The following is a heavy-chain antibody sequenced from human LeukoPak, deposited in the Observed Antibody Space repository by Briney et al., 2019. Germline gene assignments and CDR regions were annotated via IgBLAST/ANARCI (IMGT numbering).Heavy chain of an antibody. CDR3: AREGQLAYNWFDP. V-gene: IGHV4-30-2*01. J-gene: IGHJ5*02. D-gene: IGHD6-6*01. CDR1: GGSISSGGYY. CDR2: IYHSGST. Sequence: PSQTLSLTCTVSGGSISSGGYYWSWIRQPPGKGLEWIGYIYHSGSTYYNPSLKSRVTISVDRSKNQFSLKLSSVTAADTAVYYCAREGQLAYNWFDPWGQGTLVTVSS.